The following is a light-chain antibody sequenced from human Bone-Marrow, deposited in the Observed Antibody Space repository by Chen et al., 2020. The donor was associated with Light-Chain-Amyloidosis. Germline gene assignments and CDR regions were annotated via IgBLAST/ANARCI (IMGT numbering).Light chain of an antibody. CDR3: QQYYSHPRT. CDR2: WAS. V-gene: IGKV4-1*01. Sequence: DIVLTQSPDSLAVSLGERATINCKSSQSVLYSTNNENYLSWHQQEPGQPPKLLIYWASIRESVVPDRFSGSGSGTDFTLTISNLQAEDVAVYYCQQYYSHPRTFGQGTKLEIK. J-gene: IGKJ2*01. CDR1: QSVLYSTNNENY.